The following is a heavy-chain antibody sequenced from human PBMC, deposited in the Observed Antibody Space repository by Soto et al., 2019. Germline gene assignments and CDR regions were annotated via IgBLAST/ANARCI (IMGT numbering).Heavy chain of an antibody. V-gene: IGHV1-2*04. Sequence: ASVKVSCKASGYTFTGYYMYWVRQAPGQGLEWMGWINPNSGGTNYAQKFQGWVTMTRDTSISTAYMELSRLRSDDTAVYYCARDHTYGGSSSEGMDVWGQGTTVTVSS. D-gene: IGHD1-26*01. CDR1: GYTFTGYY. CDR3: ARDHTYGGSSSEGMDV. CDR2: INPNSGGT. J-gene: IGHJ6*02.